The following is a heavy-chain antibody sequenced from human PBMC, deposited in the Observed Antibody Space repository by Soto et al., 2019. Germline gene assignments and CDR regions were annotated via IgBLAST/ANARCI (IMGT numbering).Heavy chain of an antibody. J-gene: IGHJ4*02. CDR2: IYWDDDK. V-gene: IGHV2-5*02. Sequence: SGPTLVNPTQTLTLTCTFSGFSLSTSGVGVGWIRQPPGKALEWLALIYWDDDKRYSPSLKSRLTITKDTSKNQVVLTMTNMDPVDTATYYCAHHKSITIFGVVITTYYFDYWGQGTLVTVSS. D-gene: IGHD3-3*01. CDR1: GFSLSTSGVG. CDR3: AHHKSITIFGVVITTYYFDY.